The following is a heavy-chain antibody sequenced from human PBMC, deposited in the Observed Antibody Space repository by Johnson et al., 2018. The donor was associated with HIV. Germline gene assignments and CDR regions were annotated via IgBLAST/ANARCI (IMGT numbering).Heavy chain of an antibody. CDR2: IKQDGSEK. D-gene: IGHD1-26*01. J-gene: IGHJ3*02. CDR1: GFIFSGYW. Sequence: VQLVESGGGLVQPGGSQRLSCAASGFIFSGYWMSCVRQTPGKGLEWVANIKQDGSEKYYVDSVKGRFTISRDNAKNSLYLQMNSLRAEDTAVYYCVRQFRSVGAPDAFDIWCQGTMVTVSS. CDR3: VRQFRSVGAPDAFDI. V-gene: IGHV3-7*01.